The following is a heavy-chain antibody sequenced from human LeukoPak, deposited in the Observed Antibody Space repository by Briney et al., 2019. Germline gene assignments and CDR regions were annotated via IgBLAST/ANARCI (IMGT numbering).Heavy chain of an antibody. J-gene: IGHJ4*02. V-gene: IGHV1-69*13. CDR2: IIPIFGTA. Sequence: SVKVSCKASGGTFSSYAISWVRQAPGQGLEWMGGIIPIFGTANYAQKFQGRVTITADETTSTAYMELSSLRSEDTAVYYCASRSTYYDFWSGYWPDYWGQGTLVTVSS. D-gene: IGHD3-3*01. CDR3: ASRSTYYDFWSGYWPDY. CDR1: GGTFSSYA.